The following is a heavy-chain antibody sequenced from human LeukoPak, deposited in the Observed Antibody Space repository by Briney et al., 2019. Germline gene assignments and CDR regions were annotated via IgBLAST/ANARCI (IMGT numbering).Heavy chain of an antibody. CDR1: GGSFSGYY. CDR2: INHSGST. Sequence: PSETLSLTCAVYGGSFSGYYWSWIRQPPGKGLEWIGEINHSGSTNYNPSLKSRVTISVDTSKNQFSLKLSSVTAADTAVYYCARGFDYGGRTVDYWGQGTLATVSS. V-gene: IGHV4-34*01. CDR3: ARGFDYGGRTVDY. D-gene: IGHD4-23*01. J-gene: IGHJ4*02.